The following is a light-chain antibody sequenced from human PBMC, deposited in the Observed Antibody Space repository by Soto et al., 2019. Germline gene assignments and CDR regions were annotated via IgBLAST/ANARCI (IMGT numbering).Light chain of an antibody. J-gene: IGLJ1*01. CDR2: DVS. CDR3: SSYTSSSTLDV. V-gene: IGLV2-14*01. CDR1: SSDVGGYNY. Sequence: QSALTQSASVSGSPGQSITISCTGTSSDVGGYNYVSWYQQHPGKAPKLMIYDVSNRPSGVSNRFSGSKSGNTASLTISGLQAEDEADYYCSSYTSSSTLDVFGTGTKLTVL.